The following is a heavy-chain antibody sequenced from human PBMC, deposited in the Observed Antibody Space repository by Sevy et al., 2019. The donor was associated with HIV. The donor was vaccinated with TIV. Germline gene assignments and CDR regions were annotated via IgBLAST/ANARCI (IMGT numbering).Heavy chain of an antibody. Sequence: GGSLRLSCAASGFTFSSSSMNWVRQAPGKGLEWVSSISFSSNYIYYADSVKGRFTISRDNAKNSLFLQMNSLRVEDTAVYYCARDETWDAFDIWGQGTMVTVSS. J-gene: IGHJ3*02. CDR2: ISFSSNYI. CDR1: GFTFSSSS. V-gene: IGHV3-21*01. CDR3: ARDETWDAFDI.